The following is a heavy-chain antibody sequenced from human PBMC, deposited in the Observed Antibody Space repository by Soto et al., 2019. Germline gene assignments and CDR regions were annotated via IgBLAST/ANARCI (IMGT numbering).Heavy chain of an antibody. CDR1: GFTFSSYS. CDR2: ISSSSSTI. V-gene: IGHV3-48*02. J-gene: IGHJ3*02. D-gene: IGHD6-13*01. Sequence: GGSLRLSCAASGFTFSSYSMNWVRQAPGKGLEWVSYISSSSSTIYYADSVKGRFTISRDNAKNSLYLQMNSLRDEDTAVYYCARDRSRSSWYVGDAFDIWGQGTMVTVSS. CDR3: ARDRSRSSWYVGDAFDI.